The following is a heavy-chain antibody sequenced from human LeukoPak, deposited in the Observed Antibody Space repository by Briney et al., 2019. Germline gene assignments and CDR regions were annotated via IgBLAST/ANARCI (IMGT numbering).Heavy chain of an antibody. CDR3: ARAPLTRSGFDP. CDR2: ICHSGST. V-gene: IGHV4-38-2*02. J-gene: IGHJ5*02. D-gene: IGHD3-10*01. Sequence: SETLSLTCTVSGYSISSGYYWGWIRQPPGKGLEWIGSICHSGSTYYNPSLKSRVTISVDTSKNQFSLKLSSVTAADTAVYYCARAPLTRSGFDPWGQGTLVTVSS. CDR1: GYSISSGYY.